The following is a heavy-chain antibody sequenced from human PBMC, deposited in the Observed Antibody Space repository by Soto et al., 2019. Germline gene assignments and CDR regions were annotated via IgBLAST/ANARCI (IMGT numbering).Heavy chain of an antibody. V-gene: IGHV3-74*01. Sequence: GGSLRLSCAASGFTFSSYWMHWVRQAPGKGLVWVSRINSDGSSTFYADSVRGRFTISRDNAKNTLYLQMNSLRADDTAVYYCASSLLTPFDYWGQGTLVTVSS. CDR2: INSDGSST. D-gene: IGHD7-27*01. CDR3: ASSLLTPFDY. CDR1: GFTFSSYW. J-gene: IGHJ4*02.